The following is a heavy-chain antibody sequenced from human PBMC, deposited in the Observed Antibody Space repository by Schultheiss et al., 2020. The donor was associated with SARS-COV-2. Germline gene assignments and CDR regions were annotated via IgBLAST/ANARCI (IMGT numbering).Heavy chain of an antibody. CDR1: GFTFSSYG. Sequence: GGSLRLSCAASGFTFSSYGMHWVRQAPGKGLEWVSYISSSGSTIYYADSVKGRFTMSRDNAKNSLYLQMNSLRAEDTAVYYCVQMLYLDYWGQGTLVTVSS. CDR3: VQMLYLDY. D-gene: IGHD2-2*02. V-gene: IGHV3-48*03. J-gene: IGHJ4*02. CDR2: ISSSGSTI.